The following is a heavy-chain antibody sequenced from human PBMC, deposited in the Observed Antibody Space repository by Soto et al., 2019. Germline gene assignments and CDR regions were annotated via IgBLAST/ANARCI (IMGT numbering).Heavy chain of an antibody. CDR1: GYSFTSYW. CDR2: IDPSDSYT. D-gene: IGHD2-15*01. V-gene: IGHV5-10-1*01. Sequence: GESLKISCKGSGYSFTSYWISWVRQMPGKGLEWMGRIDPSDSYTNYSPSFQGHVTISADKSISTAYLQWSSLKASDTAMYYCARRCSGGSCYSGDFDYWGQGTLVTVSS. J-gene: IGHJ4*02. CDR3: ARRCSGGSCYSGDFDY.